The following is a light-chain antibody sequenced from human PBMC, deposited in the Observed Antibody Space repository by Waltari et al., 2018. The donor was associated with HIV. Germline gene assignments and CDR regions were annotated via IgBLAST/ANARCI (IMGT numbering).Light chain of an antibody. CDR2: TNN. J-gene: IGLJ2*01. CDR1: SSNIGSNT. Sequence: QSVLTQPPSASGTPGQRVTISCSGSSSNIGSNTVNWYQQLPGTAPKLLIYTNNPRPSGGPDQISGSKSATSAALASSGLQSEDEADDYCAAWDDSLNGPVFGGGTKLTVL. V-gene: IGLV1-44*01. CDR3: AAWDDSLNGPV.